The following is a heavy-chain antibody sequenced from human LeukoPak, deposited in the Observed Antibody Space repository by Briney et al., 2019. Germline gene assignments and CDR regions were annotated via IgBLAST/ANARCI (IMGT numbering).Heavy chain of an antibody. D-gene: IGHD6-13*01. CDR2: INPNSGGT. V-gene: IGHV1-2*02. CDR3: ARVLIAAAVAAFDI. CDR1: GYTFTGYY. J-gene: IGHJ3*02. Sequence: ASVKVSCKASGYTFTGYYMHWVRQAPGQGLEWMGWINPNSGGTNYAQKFQGRVTMTRDTSISTAYMELSRLRSDDTAVYYCARVLIAAAVAAFDIWGQGTMVTVSS.